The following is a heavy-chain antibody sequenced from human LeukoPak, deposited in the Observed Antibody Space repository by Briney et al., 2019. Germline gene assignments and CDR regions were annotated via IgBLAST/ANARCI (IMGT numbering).Heavy chain of an antibody. V-gene: IGHV3-43D*03. D-gene: IGHD2/OR15-2a*01. J-gene: IGHJ6*02. Sequence: GGSLRLSCAVSGFAFDDYVMHWVRQAPGQGLEWVSLISWGGGTHYYADSVRGRLTISRDNTKNALYLQMNSLRVEDTALYYCAKDLKSFGQYYFYGMDVWGQGTTVTVSS. CDR2: ISWGGGTH. CDR3: AKDLKSFGQYYFYGMDV. CDR1: GFAFDDYV.